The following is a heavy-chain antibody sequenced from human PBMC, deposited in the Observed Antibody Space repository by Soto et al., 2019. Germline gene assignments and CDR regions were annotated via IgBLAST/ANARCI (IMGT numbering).Heavy chain of an antibody. CDR1: GFTFSSYA. CDR2: IKSKSHGGTT. J-gene: IGHJ4*01. Sequence: PGGSLRLSCAASGFTFSSYAMHWVRQAPGKGLEGVGRIKSKSHGGTTDFAAPVKGRFAISRDDSKSIAHMEMNSLKIEDTAVYYCSTDSYTDLTVVRLDNWGHGILVTVSS. V-gene: IGHV3-15*01. D-gene: IGHD3-22*01. CDR3: STDSYTDLTVVRLDN.